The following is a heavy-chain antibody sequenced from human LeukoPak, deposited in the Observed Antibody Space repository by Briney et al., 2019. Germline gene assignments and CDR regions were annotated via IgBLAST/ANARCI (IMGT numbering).Heavy chain of an antibody. CDR3: AREEGTMVRGVPNWFDP. V-gene: IGHV4-39*07. D-gene: IGHD3-10*01. Sequence: SETLSLTCTVSGGSISSSSYYWGWIRQPPGKGLEWIVSIYYSGSTYYNPSLKSRVTISVDTSKNQFSLKLSSVTAADTAVYYCAREEGTMVRGVPNWFDPWGQGTLVTVSS. CDR2: IYYSGST. CDR1: GGSISSSSYY. J-gene: IGHJ5*02.